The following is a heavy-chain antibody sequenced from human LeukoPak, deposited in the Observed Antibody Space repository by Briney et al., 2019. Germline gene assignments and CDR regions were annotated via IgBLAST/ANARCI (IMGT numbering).Heavy chain of an antibody. J-gene: IGHJ4*02. Sequence: GPTLVHPTQPLTLTCTFSGFSVSTSGMRVSWIRQPPEKALEGLALSEGDEDKLYNTYMKTRVTISNDTSKNHVVLTMTNMDPVDTTTYYCARGIAVAGNFDYWGQGTLVTVSS. V-gene: IGHV2-70*04. CDR2: SEGDEDK. CDR1: GFSVSTSGMR. D-gene: IGHD6-19*01. CDR3: ARGIAVAGNFDY.